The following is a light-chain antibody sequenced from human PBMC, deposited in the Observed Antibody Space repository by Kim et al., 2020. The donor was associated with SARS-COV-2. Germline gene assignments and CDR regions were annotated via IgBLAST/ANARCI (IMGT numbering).Light chain of an antibody. CDR1: QSVSSSY. CDR3: QQYGSSPLT. CDR2: GAS. V-gene: IGKV3-20*01. J-gene: IGKJ1*01. Sequence: PGQRATPSCRASQSVSSSYLAWYQQKPGQAPRLLIYGASSRATGIPDRFSGSGSGTDFTLNISRLEPEDFAVYYCQQYGSSPLTFGQGTKVDIK.